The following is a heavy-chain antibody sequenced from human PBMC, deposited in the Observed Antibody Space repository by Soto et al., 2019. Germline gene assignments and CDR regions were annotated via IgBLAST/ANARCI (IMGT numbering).Heavy chain of an antibody. CDR3: ARVTSDCSAGSCYKGVYHY. CDR2: SGSAGTI. Sequence: DVQLVESGGGLVQPGGSLRISCAASGFTFSGYDMHWVRQPTGKGLEWVSSSGSAGTIYYSASVKGRFSISRENAKNSLYLQMTSLRAADPAVYYCARVTSDCSAGSCYKGVYHYWGQGTLVTVSS. CDR1: GFTFSGYD. V-gene: IGHV3-13*01. D-gene: IGHD2-15*01. J-gene: IGHJ4*02.